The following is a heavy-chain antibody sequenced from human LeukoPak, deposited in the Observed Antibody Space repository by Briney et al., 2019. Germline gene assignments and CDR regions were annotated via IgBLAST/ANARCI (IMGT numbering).Heavy chain of an antibody. CDR1: GGSISSYY. J-gene: IGHJ4*02. V-gene: IGHV4-4*07. CDR2: IHTRGST. D-gene: IGHD6-13*01. Sequence: PSETLSLTCIVSGGSISSYYWNWIRQPAGKGLEWIGRIHTRGSTNYNPSLKSRVTMSVDTSKNQFSLKLSSVTAADTAVYYCARGRPRDSSIWYVDYWGQGTLVTVSS. CDR3: ARGRPRDSSIWYVDY.